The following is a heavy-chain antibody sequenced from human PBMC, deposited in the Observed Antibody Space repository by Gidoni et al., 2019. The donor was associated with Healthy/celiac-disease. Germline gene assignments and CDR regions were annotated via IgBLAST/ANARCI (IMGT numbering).Heavy chain of an antibody. V-gene: IGHV3-30*04. CDR3: ARPYYYDSSGYYDDY. Sequence: QVQLVESGGGVVQPGRSLRLTCAAFGFTLSSYAMHWVRQATGKGLEWVAVISYDGSNKYYADSVKGRFTISRDNSKNTLYLQMNSLRAEDTAVYYCARPYYYDSSGYYDDYWGQGTLVTVSS. D-gene: IGHD3-22*01. CDR2: ISYDGSNK. CDR1: GFTLSSYA. J-gene: IGHJ4*02.